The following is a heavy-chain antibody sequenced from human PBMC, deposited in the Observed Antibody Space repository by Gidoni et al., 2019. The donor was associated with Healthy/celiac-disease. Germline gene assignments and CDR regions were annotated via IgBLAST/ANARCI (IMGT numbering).Heavy chain of an antibody. CDR3: ARALGGIAAAGTLS. CDR2: SSSSSSYI. D-gene: IGHD6-13*01. J-gene: IGHJ4*02. CDR1: GFTFSSYS. Sequence: EVQLVESGGGLVKPGGSLRLSCAASGFTFSSYSMNWVRQAPGKGLEWVSSSSSSSSYIYYADSVKGRFTISRDNAKNLLYLQMNSLRAEDTAVYYCARALGGIAAAGTLSWGQGTLVTVSS. V-gene: IGHV3-21*01.